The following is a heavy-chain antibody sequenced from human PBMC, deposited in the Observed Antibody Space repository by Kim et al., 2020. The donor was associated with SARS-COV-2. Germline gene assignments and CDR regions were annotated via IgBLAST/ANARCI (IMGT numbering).Heavy chain of an antibody. CDR3: ARQGDYGDYLFDP. J-gene: IGHJ5*02. CDR1: GGSISSYY. CDR2: IYYSGST. D-gene: IGHD4-17*01. V-gene: IGHV4-59*08. Sequence: SETLSLTCTVSGGSISSYYWSWIRQPPGKGLEWIGYIYYSGSTNYNPSLKSRVTISVDTSKNQFSLKLSSVTAADTAVYYCARQGDYGDYLFDPWGQGTLVTVSS.